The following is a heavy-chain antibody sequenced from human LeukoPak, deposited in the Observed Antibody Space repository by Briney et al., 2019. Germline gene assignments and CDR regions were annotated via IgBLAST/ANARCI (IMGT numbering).Heavy chain of an antibody. CDR2: IYHSGST. D-gene: IGHD2-15*01. CDR3: ARGSGGGWNNFDY. Sequence: PSQTLSLTCAVSGGSISSGGYSGSWIRQPPGKGLEWIGYIYHSGSTYYNPSLKSRVTISVDRSKNQFSLKLSSVTAADTAVYYCARGSGGGWNNFDYWGQGTLVTVSS. J-gene: IGHJ4*02. V-gene: IGHV4-30-2*01. CDR1: GGSISSGGYS.